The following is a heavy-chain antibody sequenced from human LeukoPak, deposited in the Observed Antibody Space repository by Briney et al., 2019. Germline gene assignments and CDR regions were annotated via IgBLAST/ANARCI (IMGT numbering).Heavy chain of an antibody. D-gene: IGHD3-3*01. J-gene: IGHJ4*02. Sequence: GGSLRLSCAASGFTFSSSAMSWVRQAPGKGLEWVSAISGSGGSTYYADSVKGRFTISRDNSKNTLYLQMNSLRAEDTAVYYCAKSAYYDFWSGYYTFDYWGQGTLVTVSS. V-gene: IGHV3-23*01. CDR2: ISGSGGST. CDR1: GFTFSSSA. CDR3: AKSAYYDFWSGYYTFDY.